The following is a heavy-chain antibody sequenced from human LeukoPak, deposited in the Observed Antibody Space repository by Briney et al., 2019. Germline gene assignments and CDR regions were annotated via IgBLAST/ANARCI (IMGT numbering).Heavy chain of an antibody. CDR1: GGSISSGDYS. Sequence: SQTLSLTCAVSGGSISSGDYSWSWVRHPSGKGREWIGNIYRSGSTYYNPSLKSRVTISVDRSKNQFSLRLSYVTAADTAVYYCARRDSSGSYPYHWGQGTLVTVSS. CDR3: ARRDSSGSYPYH. D-gene: IGHD3-22*01. V-gene: IGHV4-30-2*01. CDR2: IYRSGST. J-gene: IGHJ5*02.